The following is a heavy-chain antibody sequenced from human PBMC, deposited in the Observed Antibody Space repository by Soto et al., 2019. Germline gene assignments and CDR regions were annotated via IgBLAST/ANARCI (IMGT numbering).Heavy chain of an antibody. CDR2: INHSGST. Sequence: QVQLQQWGAGLLKPSDTLSLTFAVYGGSVSGYYWSWIRQPPGTGLEWIGEINHSGSTNYNPSLKSRVTISVDTSKNQFSLKLSSVTAADTAVYYCASSHRVVAGWYKGMDVWGQGTTVTVSS. CDR3: ASSHRVVAGWYKGMDV. D-gene: IGHD1-20*01. V-gene: IGHV4-34*01. J-gene: IGHJ6*02. CDR1: GGSVSGYY.